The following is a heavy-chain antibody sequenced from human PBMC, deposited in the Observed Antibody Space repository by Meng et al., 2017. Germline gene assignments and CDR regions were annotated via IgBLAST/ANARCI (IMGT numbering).Heavy chain of an antibody. J-gene: IGHJ6*02. Sequence: ASVKVSCKASGYTFTSYGISWVRQAPGQGLEWMGWISAYNGNTNYAQKLQGRVTMTTDTSTSTAYMELRSLRSDDTAVYYCARGPPLSTVTTFKEPDPDYYYYGMDVWGQGTTVTVSS. CDR2: ISAYNGNT. CDR1: GYTFTSYG. V-gene: IGHV1-18*01. CDR3: ARGPPLSTVTTFKEPDPDYYYYGMDV. D-gene: IGHD4-17*01.